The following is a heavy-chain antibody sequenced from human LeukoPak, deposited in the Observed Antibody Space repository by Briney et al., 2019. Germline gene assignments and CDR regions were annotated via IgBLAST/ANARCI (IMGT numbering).Heavy chain of an antibody. V-gene: IGHV1-46*01. D-gene: IGHD2-15*01. CDR1: GYTFTSYY. CDR2: INPSGGST. Sequence: GASVKVSCKASGYTFTSYYMHCVRQAPGQGIEWMGIINPSGGSTSYAQKFQGRVTMTRDTSTSTVYMELSSLRSEDTAVYYCARDRDRYCSGGSCYGPFDYWGQGTLVTVSS. J-gene: IGHJ4*02. CDR3: ARDRDRYCSGGSCYGPFDY.